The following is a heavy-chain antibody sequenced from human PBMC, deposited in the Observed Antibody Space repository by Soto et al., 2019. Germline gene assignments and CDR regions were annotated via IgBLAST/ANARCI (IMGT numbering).Heavy chain of an antibody. CDR3: ARNLPLYYDYIRGSYRQDAFDI. Sequence: ASVKVSCKASGYTFTSYGISWVRQAPGQGLEWMGWISAYNGNTNYAQKLQGRVTMTTDTSTSTAYMELRSLRSDDTAVYYCARNLPLYYDYIRGSYRQDAFDIWGQGTMVTVS. J-gene: IGHJ3*02. D-gene: IGHD3-16*02. V-gene: IGHV1-18*01. CDR1: GYTFTSYG. CDR2: ISAYNGNT.